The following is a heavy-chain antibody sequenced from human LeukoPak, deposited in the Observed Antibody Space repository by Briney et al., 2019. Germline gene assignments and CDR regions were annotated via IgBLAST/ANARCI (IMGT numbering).Heavy chain of an antibody. Sequence: ASETLSLTCTVSGGSISSGGYYWSWIRQHPGKGLEWIGYIYYSGSTYYNPSLKSRVTISVDTSKNQFSLKLSSVTAADTAVYYCARETTVTTDAFDIWGQGTMVTVPS. J-gene: IGHJ3*02. CDR1: GGSISSGGYY. V-gene: IGHV4-31*03. D-gene: IGHD4-17*01. CDR2: IYYSGST. CDR3: ARETTVTTDAFDI.